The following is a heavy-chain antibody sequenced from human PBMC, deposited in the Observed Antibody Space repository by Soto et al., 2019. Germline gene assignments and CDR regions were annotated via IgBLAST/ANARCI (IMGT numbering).Heavy chain of an antibody. CDR1: VYFFTRLA. CDR2: INTGNGDS. V-gene: IGHV1-3*04. D-gene: IGHD2-21*01. Sequence: ASVKVSCRTSVYFFTRLAIHCMRQAPGQGPEWMGWINTGNGDSKYSEKFQDRVTITRDTSATTAYMELSSLRSEDTAVYYCARSKTIVMPGFDHWGQGTLVTVSS. J-gene: IGHJ4*02. CDR3: ARSKTIVMPGFDH.